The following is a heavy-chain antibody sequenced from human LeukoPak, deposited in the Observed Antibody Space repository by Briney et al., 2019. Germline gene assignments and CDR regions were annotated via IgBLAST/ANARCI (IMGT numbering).Heavy chain of an antibody. CDR3: ARSTPGDSSGYYSYYYYYGMDV. Sequence: SVKVSFKASGGTFSSYAISWVRQAPGQGLEWMGGIIPIFGTANYAQKFQGRVTITADESTSTAYMELSSLRSEDTAVYYCARSTPGDSSGYYSYYYYYGMDVWGQGTTVTVSS. CDR1: GGTFSSYA. CDR2: IIPIFGTA. D-gene: IGHD3-22*01. V-gene: IGHV1-69*13. J-gene: IGHJ6*02.